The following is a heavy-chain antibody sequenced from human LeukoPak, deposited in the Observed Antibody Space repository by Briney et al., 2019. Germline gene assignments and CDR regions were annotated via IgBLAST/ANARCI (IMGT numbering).Heavy chain of an antibody. CDR1: GGSISSYY. V-gene: IGHV4-4*09. CDR2: IYTSGST. CDR3: AKSDTTARPKSGYDY. J-gene: IGHJ4*02. D-gene: IGHD6-6*01. Sequence: SETLSLTCTVSGGSISSYYWSWIRQPPGKGLEWIGYIYTSGSTNYNPSLKSRVTISVDTSKNQFSLKLSSVTAADTAVYYCAKSDTTARPKSGYDYWGQGTLVTVSS.